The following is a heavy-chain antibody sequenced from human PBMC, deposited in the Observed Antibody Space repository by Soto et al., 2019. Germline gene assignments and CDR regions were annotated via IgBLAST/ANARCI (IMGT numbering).Heavy chain of an antibody. CDR2: IYYSGST. Sequence: QLQLQESGPGLVKPSETLSLTCTVSGGSISSSSYYWGWIRQPPGKRLEWIGSIYYSGSTYYNPSLKSRVTISVDTSKNQFSLKLSSVTAADTAVYYCASTLRILYYYGMDVWGQGTTVTVSS. V-gene: IGHV4-39*01. CDR1: GGSISSSSYY. CDR3: ASTLRILYYYGMDV. J-gene: IGHJ6*02. D-gene: IGHD3-9*01.